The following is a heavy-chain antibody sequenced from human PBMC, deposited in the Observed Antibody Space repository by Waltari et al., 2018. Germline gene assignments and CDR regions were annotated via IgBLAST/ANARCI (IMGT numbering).Heavy chain of an antibody. CDR3: ASYTGSPSRPAPPSL. D-gene: IGHD1-26*01. CDR2: IGYDENDK. V-gene: IGHV3-30*02. J-gene: IGHJ4*02. CDR1: GFTFSSYG. Sequence: VQLLESGGGAVQPGGSLRLSCAASGFTFSSYGMHWVRQAPGKGLWWVSCIGYDENDKYYGGSVKGLFTISRDNSKSMLYVEMNSLRPEDTGLYYCASYTGSPSRPAPPSLWGQGTLVIVSS.